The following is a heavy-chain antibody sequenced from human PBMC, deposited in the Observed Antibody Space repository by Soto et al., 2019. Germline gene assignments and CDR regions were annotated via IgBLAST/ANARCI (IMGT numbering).Heavy chain of an antibody. J-gene: IGHJ4*02. V-gene: IGHV5-10-1*01. CDR1: GDSFATYW. CDR3: ARRMTLVG. D-gene: IGHD2-15*01. Sequence: GESLKISCQGSGDSFATYWINWVRQMPGKGLEWMGRIDPDDSHTNYSPSLQGHVTISVDKSINTAYLHWNSLKASDNDMYYCARRMTLVGWGQGTLVTVSS. CDR2: IDPDDSHT.